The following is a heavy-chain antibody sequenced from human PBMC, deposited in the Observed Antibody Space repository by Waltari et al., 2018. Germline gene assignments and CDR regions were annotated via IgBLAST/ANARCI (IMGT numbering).Heavy chain of an antibody. D-gene: IGHD6-19*01. CDR3: SGGEVTGTDF. CDR1: GFSFGGSS. J-gene: IGHJ4*02. Sequence: EVQVVESGGGLVQPGGSLKLSCATSGFSFGGSSIHWARQTSGKGLEWVGRIRREPYNYATAYSASVKGRFTISRDDSKNTAFLQMNSLMTEDTAVYYCSGGEVTGTDFWGQGTLVTVSS. V-gene: IGHV3-73*01. CDR2: IRREPYNYAT.